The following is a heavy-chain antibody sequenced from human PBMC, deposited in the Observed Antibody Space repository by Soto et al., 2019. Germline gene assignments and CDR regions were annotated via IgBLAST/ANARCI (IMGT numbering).Heavy chain of an antibody. CDR1: GFTFSSYA. CDR3: ARDLITIFGPVSSGDYYYGMDV. D-gene: IGHD3-3*01. V-gene: IGHV3-30-3*01. CDR2: ISYDGSNK. J-gene: IGHJ6*02. Sequence: GGSLSLSYAASGFTFSSYAMHWVRQAPGKGLEWVAVISYDGSNKYYADSVKGRFTISRDNSKNTLYLQMNSLRAEDTAVYYCARDLITIFGPVSSGDYYYGMDVWGQGTTVTVSS.